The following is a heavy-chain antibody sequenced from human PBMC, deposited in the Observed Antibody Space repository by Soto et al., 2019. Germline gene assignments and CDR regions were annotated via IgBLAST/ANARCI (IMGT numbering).Heavy chain of an antibody. CDR2: ISDSGAQT. CDR3: AKDGSRKDDY. CDR1: GFSITDYA. Sequence: GGPLRLSCSASGFSITDYAVSWVRQAPGKGLEWVSSISDSGAQTFYGDSVKGRFTISRDTSKNTVYLQLKSLRVEDTALYYCAKDGSRKDDYWGQGTLVTVSS. J-gene: IGHJ4*02. V-gene: IGHV3-23*01. D-gene: IGHD6-13*01.